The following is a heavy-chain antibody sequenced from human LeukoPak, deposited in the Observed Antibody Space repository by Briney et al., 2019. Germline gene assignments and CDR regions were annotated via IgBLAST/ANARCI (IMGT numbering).Heavy chain of an antibody. Sequence: GGSLRLSCTASGFTLGGHDMHWVRQTTGDGLEGVAAVSAGHHAFYAGSVKGRFTVSREDAKNSLYLQMNSLRAGDTAVYYCVREARGYHYTYFDYWGQGSLVTVSS. CDR1: GFTLGGHD. CDR2: VSAGHHA. V-gene: IGHV3-13*01. J-gene: IGHJ4*02. D-gene: IGHD5-18*01. CDR3: VREARGYHYTYFDY.